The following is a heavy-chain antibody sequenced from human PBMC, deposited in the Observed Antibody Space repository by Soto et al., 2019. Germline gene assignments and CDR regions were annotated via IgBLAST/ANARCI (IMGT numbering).Heavy chain of an antibody. CDR3: ARGILGSYGFDV. CDR2: IKTDGSST. J-gene: IGHJ3*01. V-gene: IGHV3-74*01. D-gene: IGHD5-18*01. Sequence: EVQLVESGGGLVQPGGSLRLSCEASGFTFSSYRMHWVRQVPGKGLVWVARIKTDGSSTNYADSVKGRCTISRDNAQKKVNVQMDSLRVEYSAVYYCARGILGSYGFDVWGQGTMVTVSS. CDR1: GFTFSSYR.